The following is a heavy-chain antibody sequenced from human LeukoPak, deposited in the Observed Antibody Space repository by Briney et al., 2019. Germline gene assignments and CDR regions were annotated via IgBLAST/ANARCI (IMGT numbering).Heavy chain of an antibody. V-gene: IGHV3-9*01. CDR2: ISWNSGSI. CDR1: GFTFDGCA. J-gene: IGHJ4*02. D-gene: IGHD5-18*01. CDR3: AKDIGYSYGHNYYFDY. Sequence: GRSLRLSCAASGFTFDGCAMHWVRQAPGKGLERVSGISWNSGSIVYADSVKGRFTISRDNAKNSLYLQMNSLRAEDTALYYCAKDIGYSYGHNYYFDYWGQGTLVTVSS.